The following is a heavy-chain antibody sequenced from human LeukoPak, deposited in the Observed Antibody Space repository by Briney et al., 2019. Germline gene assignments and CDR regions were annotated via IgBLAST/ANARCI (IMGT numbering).Heavy chain of an antibody. Sequence: GSLRLSCAASGFTFSSYAMSWIRQPPGKGLEWIGEINHSGSTNYNPSLKSRVTISVDTSKNQFSLKLSSVTAADTAVYYCARGPKDIVVVPAAMRDYYYGMDVWGQGTTVTVSS. CDR1: GFTFSSYA. J-gene: IGHJ6*02. CDR3: ARGPKDIVVVPAAMRDYYYGMDV. V-gene: IGHV4-34*01. CDR2: INHSGST. D-gene: IGHD2-2*01.